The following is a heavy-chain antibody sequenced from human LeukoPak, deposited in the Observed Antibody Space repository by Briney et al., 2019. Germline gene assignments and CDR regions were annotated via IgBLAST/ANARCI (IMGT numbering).Heavy chain of an antibody. CDR1: GFTFSSYS. Sequence: GGPLRLSCAASGFTFSSYSMNWVRQAPGKGGEWVSSISSSSSYIYYADPVKGRFTISRDNAKNSLYLQMNSLRAEETAVYYCARAARYFDWLAGGMDVWGQGSTVTVSS. CDR3: ARAARYFDWLAGGMDV. J-gene: IGHJ6*02. CDR2: ISSSSSYI. D-gene: IGHD3-9*01. V-gene: IGHV3-21*01.